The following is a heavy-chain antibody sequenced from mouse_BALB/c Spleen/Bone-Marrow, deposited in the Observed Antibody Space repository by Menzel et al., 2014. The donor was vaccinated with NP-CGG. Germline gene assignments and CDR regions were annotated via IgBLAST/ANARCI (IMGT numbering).Heavy chain of an antibody. J-gene: IGHJ1*01. D-gene: IGHD2-14*01. CDR3: ASYRYAWYFDV. Sequence: EVQLQQSGAALVKPGASVKLSCTASGFNIKDTYLHWVTQRPEQGLEWIGRIDPAHGNTKYDPQFQGTATITADTSSNTAYLQLSSLTSEDTAVYYCASYRYAWYFDVWGAETTVTVST. CDR1: GFNIKDTY. CDR2: IDPAHGNT. V-gene: IGHV14-3*02.